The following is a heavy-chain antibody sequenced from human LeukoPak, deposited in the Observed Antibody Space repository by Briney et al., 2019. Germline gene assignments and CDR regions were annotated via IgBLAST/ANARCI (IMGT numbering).Heavy chain of an antibody. CDR3: ARAPRRDGYNLVDAFDI. CDR1: GGTFSSYA. D-gene: IGHD5-24*01. CDR2: IIPIFGTA. J-gene: IGHJ3*02. V-gene: IGHV1-69*01. Sequence: GSSVKVSCKASGGTFSSYAISWVRQAPGQGLEWMGGIIPIFGTANYVQKFQGRVTITADESTSTAYMELSSLRSEDTAVYYCARAPRRDGYNLVDAFDIWGQGTMVTVSS.